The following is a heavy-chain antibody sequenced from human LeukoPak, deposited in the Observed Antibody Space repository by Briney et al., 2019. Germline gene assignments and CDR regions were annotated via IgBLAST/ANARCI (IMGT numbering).Heavy chain of an antibody. Sequence: GGSLRLSCAASRFTFSSYAMSWVRQAPGKGLEWVSAISGSGGSTYYADSVKGRFTISRDNSKNTLYLQMNSLRAEDTAVYYCAKDHPPYYYDSSGYSDWGQGTLVTVSS. J-gene: IGHJ4*02. CDR3: AKDHPPYYYDSSGYSD. D-gene: IGHD3-22*01. CDR2: ISGSGGST. CDR1: RFTFSSYA. V-gene: IGHV3-23*01.